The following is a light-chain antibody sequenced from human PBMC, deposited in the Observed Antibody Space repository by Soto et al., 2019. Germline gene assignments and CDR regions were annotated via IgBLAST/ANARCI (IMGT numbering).Light chain of an antibody. CDR3: SSYISSSTLV. V-gene: IGLV2-14*01. J-gene: IGLJ2*01. CDR1: SSDVGGYNY. Sequence: QSALTQPASVSGSPGQSITISCTGTSSDVGGYNYVSWYQQHPGKAPKLMIYDVNNRPSGVSNRFSGSSSGNTASLTISGLQAEDEADYYCSSYISSSTLVFGGGTQVNVL. CDR2: DVN.